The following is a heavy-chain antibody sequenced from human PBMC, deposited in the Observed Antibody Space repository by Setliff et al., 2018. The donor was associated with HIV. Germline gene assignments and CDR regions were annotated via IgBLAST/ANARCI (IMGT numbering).Heavy chain of an antibody. V-gene: IGHV1-18*01. CDR3: ARDSGTGTSCNVFDY. Sequence: ASVKVSCKASGYTFSSYGINWVRQAPGQGLEWMGWISAYKGNTDYAQKLQGRVTMTTDTSTSTAYMALRSLRSDDTAVYYCARDSGTGTSCNVFDYWGQGTLVTVSS. CDR1: GYTFSSYG. D-gene: IGHD2-2*01. CDR2: ISAYKGNT. J-gene: IGHJ4*02.